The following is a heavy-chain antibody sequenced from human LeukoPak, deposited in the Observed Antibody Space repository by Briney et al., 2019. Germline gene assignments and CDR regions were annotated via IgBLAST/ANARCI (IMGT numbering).Heavy chain of an antibody. Sequence: SVKVSCKASGGTFSSYAISWVRQAPGQGLEWMGGIIPIFGTANYAQKFQGRVTITADKSTSTAYMELSSLRSGDTAVYYCASLAVAGPWDYWGQGTLVTVSS. CDR1: GGTFSSYA. CDR3: ASLAVAGPWDY. D-gene: IGHD6-19*01. CDR2: IIPIFGTA. V-gene: IGHV1-69*06. J-gene: IGHJ4*02.